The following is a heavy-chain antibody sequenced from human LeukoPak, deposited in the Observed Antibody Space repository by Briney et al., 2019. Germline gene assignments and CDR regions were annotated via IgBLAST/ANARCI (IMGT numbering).Heavy chain of an antibody. Sequence: SGGSLGLSCAASGFNFSNYWMTGVRQAPGKGREWVANIKQDGREKYYVDSVRGRFTISRDNAKNSLYLQMNSLRPEDTAVYYCARQEVDIVVVIAIPPYYYYYYMDVWGKGTPVTVSS. D-gene: IGHD2-21*01. CDR1: GFNFSNYW. V-gene: IGHV3-7*01. J-gene: IGHJ6*03. CDR2: IKQDGREK. CDR3: ARQEVDIVVVIAIPPYYYYYYMDV.